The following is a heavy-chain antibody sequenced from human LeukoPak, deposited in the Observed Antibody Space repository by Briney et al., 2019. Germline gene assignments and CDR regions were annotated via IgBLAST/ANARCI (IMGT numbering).Heavy chain of an antibody. CDR1: GGSISSGGYC. J-gene: IGHJ3*02. V-gene: IGHV4-31*03. CDR2: IYYSGST. D-gene: IGHD5-12*01. CDR3: ARDRSGYDFDAFDI. Sequence: SETLSLTCTVSGGSISSGGYCWSWIRQHPGKGLEWIGYIYYSGSTYYNPSLKSRVTISVDTSKNQFSLKLSSVTAADTAVYYCARDRSGYDFDAFDIWGQGTMVTVSS.